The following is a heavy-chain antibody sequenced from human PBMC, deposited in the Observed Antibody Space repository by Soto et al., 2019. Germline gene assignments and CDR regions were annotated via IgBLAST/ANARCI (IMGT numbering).Heavy chain of an antibody. J-gene: IGHJ4*02. D-gene: IGHD5-18*01. V-gene: IGHV3-7*01. Sequence: WGSLRISCVSSVFTFSDYSMALVRQAPGKGLEWLVNIKHDGDETHSVDSVRGRFTVSIDNSKNSLYLQMNSLRAEDTAVYYCARELKTDLSSYGIFDYWGQGTMVTVSS. CDR1: VFTFSDYS. CDR3: ARELKTDLSSYGIFDY. CDR2: IKHDGDET.